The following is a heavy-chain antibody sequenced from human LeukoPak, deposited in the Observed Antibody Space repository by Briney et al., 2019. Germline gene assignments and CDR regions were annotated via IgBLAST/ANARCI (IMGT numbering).Heavy chain of an antibody. CDR1: GGSISNYY. J-gene: IGHJ4*02. Sequence: PSETLSLTCTVSGGSISNYYWSWIRQPPGKGLEWIGYIYYSGSSNYNPSLKSRVTISVDTSKNQFSLNLNSVTAADTAIYYCARVGSSWHYFDYWGQGTLVAVSS. V-gene: IGHV4-59*12. CDR2: IYYSGSS. D-gene: IGHD6-13*01. CDR3: ARVGSSWHYFDY.